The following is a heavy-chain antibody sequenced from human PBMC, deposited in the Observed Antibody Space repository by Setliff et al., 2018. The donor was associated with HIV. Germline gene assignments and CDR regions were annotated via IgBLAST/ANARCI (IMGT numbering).Heavy chain of an antibody. D-gene: IGHD1-26*01. CDR3: ARVIVGASDAFDI. Sequence: GESLKISCKGSGYSFTSYWIGWVRQMPGKGLEWMGVIYPGDSDTRYSPSFQGQVTISVDKSISTAYLQWRSLRASDIAMYYCARVIVGASDAFDIWGQGTMVTVSS. J-gene: IGHJ3*02. CDR2: IYPGDSDT. V-gene: IGHV5-51*01. CDR1: GYSFTSYW.